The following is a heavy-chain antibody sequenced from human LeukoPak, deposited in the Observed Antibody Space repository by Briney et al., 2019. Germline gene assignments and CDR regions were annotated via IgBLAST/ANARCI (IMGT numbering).Heavy chain of an antibody. CDR1: GGTFSSYA. Sequence: SVKVSCMDSGGTFSSYAISWVRQAPGQGLEWVGEIIPIFGTANYAQTFQGRVTTTTDESTSTAYKELSSLRSEDAAVYYCARDSSSWHFDYWVQGTLVTVSS. V-gene: IGHV1-69*05. D-gene: IGHD6-13*01. J-gene: IGHJ4*02. CDR3: ARDSSSWHFDY. CDR2: IIPIFGTA.